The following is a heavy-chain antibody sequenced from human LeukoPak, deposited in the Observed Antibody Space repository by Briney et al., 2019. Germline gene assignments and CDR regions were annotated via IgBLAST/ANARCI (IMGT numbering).Heavy chain of an antibody. V-gene: IGHV3-74*01. J-gene: IGHJ4*02. CDR3: ISDHTGHDDY. CDR1: GFSFSSYW. D-gene: IGHD1-1*01. CDR2: INIDGSTT. Sequence: GGSLRLSCAASGFSFSSYWMHWVRQAPGKGLVWVSRINIDGSTTTYADSVKGRFTISRDNDKNTLSLQMHSLRADDTAVYYCISDHTGHDDYWGQGTLVTVSS.